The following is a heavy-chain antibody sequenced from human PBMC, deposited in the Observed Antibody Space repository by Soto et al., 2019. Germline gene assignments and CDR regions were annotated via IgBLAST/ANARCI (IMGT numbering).Heavy chain of an antibody. CDR3: ARVFVVVVAATSNWGYFDY. D-gene: IGHD2-15*01. J-gene: IGHJ4*02. V-gene: IGHV4-4*02. Sequence: QVQLQESGPGLVKPSGTLSLTCAVSSGSISSSNWWSWVRQPPGKGLEWIGEIYHSGSTNYNPSLKSRVTISVDKSKNQFSLKLSSVTAADTAVYYCARVFVVVVAATSNWGYFDYWGQGTLVTVSS. CDR1: SGSISSSNW. CDR2: IYHSGST.